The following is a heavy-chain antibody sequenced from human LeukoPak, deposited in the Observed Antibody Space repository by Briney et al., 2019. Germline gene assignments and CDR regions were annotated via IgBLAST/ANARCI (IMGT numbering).Heavy chain of an antibody. J-gene: IGHJ4*02. Sequence: GGSLRLSCAASGFTFDDYGMSWVRQAPGKGLEWVAGINWNGGSTGYADSVKGRFTISRDNAKNSLYLQMNSLRAEDTALYHCARDSGYDWDYFDYWGQGTLVTVSS. CDR2: INWNGGST. V-gene: IGHV3-20*01. CDR1: GFTFDDYG. CDR3: ARDSGYDWDYFDY. D-gene: IGHD5-12*01.